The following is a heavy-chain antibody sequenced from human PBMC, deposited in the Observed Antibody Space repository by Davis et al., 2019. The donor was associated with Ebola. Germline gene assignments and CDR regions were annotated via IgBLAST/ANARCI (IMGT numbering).Heavy chain of an antibody. CDR1: GFTFSSYA. V-gene: IGHV3-23*01. CDR3: ARGKELRYFACMDV. J-gene: IGHJ6*02. D-gene: IGHD3-9*01. Sequence: GGSLRLSCAASGFTFSSYAMSWVRQAPGKGLEWVSGISGSGGSTYYADSVKGRFTISRDNAKNSLYLQMNSLRDEDTAVYYCARGKELRYFACMDVWGQGTTVTVSS. CDR2: ISGSGGST.